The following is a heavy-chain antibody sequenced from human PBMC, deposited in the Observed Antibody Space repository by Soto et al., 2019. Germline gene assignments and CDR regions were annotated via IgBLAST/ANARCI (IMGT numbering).Heavy chain of an antibody. V-gene: IGHV4-34*01. Sequence: QVQLQQWGAGLLKPSETLSLTCAVYGGSFSGYYWSWIRQPPGKGLEWIGEINHSGSTNYNPTLRSRVTISVDTSKNQFSLKLSSVTAADTAVYYCARERRGYNYYCYYMDVWGKGTTVTVSS. J-gene: IGHJ6*03. CDR2: INHSGST. D-gene: IGHD5-12*01. CDR1: GGSFSGYY. CDR3: ARERRGYNYYCYYMDV.